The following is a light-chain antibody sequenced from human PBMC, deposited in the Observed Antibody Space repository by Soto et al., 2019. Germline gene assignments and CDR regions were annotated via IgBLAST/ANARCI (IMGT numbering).Light chain of an antibody. CDR1: QSVSRSY. CDR2: GAS. V-gene: IGKV3-20*01. J-gene: IGKJ5*01. Sequence: IALTQSPGTLSLSPGERATLSCRASQSVSRSYLAWYQQKPGQAPRLLIYGASSRATGIPDRFSGSGCGTDFTLTINRLEPEDFAVYYCQQYGSSITFGQGTRLEIK. CDR3: QQYGSSIT.